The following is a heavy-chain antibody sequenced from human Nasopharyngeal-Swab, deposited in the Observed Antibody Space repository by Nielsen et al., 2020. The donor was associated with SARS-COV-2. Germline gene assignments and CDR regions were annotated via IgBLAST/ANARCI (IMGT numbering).Heavy chain of an antibody. D-gene: IGHD6-19*01. Sequence: SETLSLTCTVSGGSISSGSYYWGWIRQPPGKGLEWIGSIYYSGSTYYNPSLKSRVTISVDTSKNQFSLKLSSVTAADTAVYYCARIYSIGWYPLVSYYYYGMDVWGQGTTVTVSS. CDR3: ARIYSIGWYPLVSYYYYGMDV. CDR1: GGSISSGSYY. CDR2: IYYSGST. V-gene: IGHV4-39*01. J-gene: IGHJ6*02.